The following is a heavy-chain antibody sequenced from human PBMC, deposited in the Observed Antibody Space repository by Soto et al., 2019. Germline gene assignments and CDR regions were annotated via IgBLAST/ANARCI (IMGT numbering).Heavy chain of an antibody. J-gene: IGHJ6*02. CDR1: GGTFSSYA. CDR2: IIPIFGTA. V-gene: IGHV1-69*06. CDR3: ARDRGYCSSTSCTPLGGMDV. D-gene: IGHD2-2*01. Sequence: SVKVSCKASGGTFSSYAISWVRQAPGQGLEWMGGIIPIFGTANYAQKFQGRVTITADKSTSTAYMELSSLRSEDAAVYYCARDRGYCSSTSCTPLGGMDVWGQGTTVTVSS.